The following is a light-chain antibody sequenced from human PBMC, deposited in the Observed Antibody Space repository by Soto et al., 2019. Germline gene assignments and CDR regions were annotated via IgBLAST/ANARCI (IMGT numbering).Light chain of an antibody. CDR2: DVS. J-gene: IGLJ1*01. CDR1: TSDVGRYNY. V-gene: IGLV2-14*01. CDR3: NSYTSSSTYV. Sequence: QSALTQPASVSGSPGQSITISCTGTTSDVGRYNYVSWYQQHPGKAPKLIIYDVSNRPSGVSNRFSGSKSGNTASLTISGLQVEDEADYYCNSYTSSSTYVFGTGTKVTVL.